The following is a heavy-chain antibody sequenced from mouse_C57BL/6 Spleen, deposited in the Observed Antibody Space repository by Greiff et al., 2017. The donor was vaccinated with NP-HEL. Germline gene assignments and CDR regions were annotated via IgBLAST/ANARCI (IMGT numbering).Heavy chain of an antibody. CDR3: ARGYYGSSYYLDY. CDR1: GYTFTSYW. Sequence: QVQLKQPGAELVKPGASVKLSCKASGYTFTSYWMHWVKQRPGRGLEWIGRIDPNSGGTKYNEKFKSKATLTVDKPSSTAYMQLSSLTSEDSAVYYCARGYYGSSYYLDYWGQGTTLTVSS. D-gene: IGHD1-1*01. J-gene: IGHJ2*01. CDR2: IDPNSGGT. V-gene: IGHV1-72*01.